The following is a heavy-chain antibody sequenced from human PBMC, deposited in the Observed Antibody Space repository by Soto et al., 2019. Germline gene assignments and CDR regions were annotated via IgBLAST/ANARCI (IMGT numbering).Heavy chain of an antibody. V-gene: IGHV1-3*01. D-gene: IGHD5-12*01. CDR3: AREVVSGYDLGY. CDR2: INADNGNT. J-gene: IGHJ4*02. CDR1: GYTFTSFA. Sequence: VQLVQSGAEVKKPGASVTVSCKASGYTFTSFAIHWVRQAPGQRPEWMGWINADNGNTKYSQRFKGRVTFARDTSANTAYMQVSSVRSEDTAVYFCAREVVSGYDLGYWGQGTLVTVSS.